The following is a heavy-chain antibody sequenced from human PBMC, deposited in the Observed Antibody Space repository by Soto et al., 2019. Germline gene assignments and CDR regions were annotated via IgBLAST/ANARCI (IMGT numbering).Heavy chain of an antibody. V-gene: IGHV3-30*03. CDR2: ISYDGNNK. D-gene: IGHD4-17*01. CDR3: ARDPHDYGDYIYYCQH. J-gene: IGHJ1*01. Sequence: QVQLVESGGGVVQPGRTLRLSCAASGFTFRNYGMQWVRQAPGKGLEWVAVISYDGNNKYYADSVKGRFTISRDNSKNTLYLQMNSLRPEDTAMYYCARDPHDYGDYIYYCQHWGQGTQVTVSS. CDR1: GFTFRNYG.